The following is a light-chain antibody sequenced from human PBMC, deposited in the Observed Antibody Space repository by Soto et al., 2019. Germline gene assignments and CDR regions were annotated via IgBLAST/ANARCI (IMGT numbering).Light chain of an antibody. CDR2: EVS. CDR3: CAYTSTSALYV. Sequence: QSALTQPPSASGSPGQSVTISCTGTSSDVGKYDYVSWFQHHPGKAPKLIIYEVSKRPSGVPDRFSGSKSGSTASLTVSGLQTEDEADYYCCAYTSTSALYVFGTGTKLTVL. V-gene: IGLV2-8*01. CDR1: SSDVGKYDY. J-gene: IGLJ1*01.